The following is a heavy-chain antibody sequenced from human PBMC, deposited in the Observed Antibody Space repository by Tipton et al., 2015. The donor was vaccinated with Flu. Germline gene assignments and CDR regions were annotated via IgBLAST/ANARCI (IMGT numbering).Heavy chain of an antibody. V-gene: IGHV3-7*01. D-gene: IGHD3-3*01. Sequence: SLRLSCAVSGFTFSNYWMTWVRQAPGKGLEWVANIKQDGSEKYYVDSVKGRFTISRDNAKNSLFLQMNSLRAEDTAVYYCARVRDFWSGYPPRVWFDPWGQGTLVTVSS. CDR3: ARVRDFWSGYPPRVWFDP. CDR2: IKQDGSEK. CDR1: GFTFSNYW. J-gene: IGHJ5*02.